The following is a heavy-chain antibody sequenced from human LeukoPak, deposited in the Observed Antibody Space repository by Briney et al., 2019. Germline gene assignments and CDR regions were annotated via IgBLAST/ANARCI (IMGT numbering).Heavy chain of an antibody. D-gene: IGHD1-26*01. CDR3: ARRRERTNAFDI. V-gene: IGHV3-21*01. CDR1: GFTFSSYS. CDR2: ISSSSSYI. Sequence: PGGSLRLSCAASGFTFSSYSMNWVRQAPGKGLEWVSSISSSSSYIYYADSVKGRFTISRDNAKNSLYLQMNSLRAEDTAVYYCARRRERTNAFDIWAKGQWSPSLQ. J-gene: IGHJ3*02.